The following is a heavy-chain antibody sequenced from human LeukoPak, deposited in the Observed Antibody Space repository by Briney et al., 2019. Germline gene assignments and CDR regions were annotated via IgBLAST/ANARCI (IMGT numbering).Heavy chain of an antibody. J-gene: IGHJ5*02. CDR3: VREGGGSGWYNWFDP. CDR2: IYTSGTT. D-gene: IGHD6-13*01. CDR1: GDSTSSGGYY. Sequence: SQTLSLTCTVSGDSTSSGGYYWSWIRQPAGKGLEWIGRIYTSGTTDYSPFLKSRVTISLDTSKNQLSLKLTSVTAADTAMYYCVREGGGSGWYNWFDPWGQGTLVTVSS. V-gene: IGHV4-61*02.